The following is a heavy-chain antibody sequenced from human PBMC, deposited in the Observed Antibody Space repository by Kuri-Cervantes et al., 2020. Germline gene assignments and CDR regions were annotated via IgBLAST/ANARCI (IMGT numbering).Heavy chain of an antibody. D-gene: IGHD6-13*01. Sequence: ASVKVSCKASGYTFTGYYMHWVRQAPGQGLEWMGWINPNSGNTGYAQKFQGRVTMTRNTSISTAYMELSSLRSEDTAVYYCARGLRSEQQLTAYGMDVWGQGTTVTVSS. V-gene: IGHV1-8*02. CDR1: GYTFTGYY. J-gene: IGHJ6*02. CDR2: INPNSGNT. CDR3: ARGLRSEQQLTAYGMDV.